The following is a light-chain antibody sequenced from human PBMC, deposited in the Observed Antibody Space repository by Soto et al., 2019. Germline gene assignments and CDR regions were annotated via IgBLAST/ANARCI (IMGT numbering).Light chain of an antibody. CDR1: QSLLHGNGYNY. Sequence: DIVMTQSPLSLPVTPGEPASISCRSSQSLLHGNGYNYLDWYLQKPGQSPQLLICLGSNRASGVPDRFSGSGSCTDFTLKISRLEAPDVWFYYCMHPLHPPFTFGPGTNVDIK. J-gene: IGKJ3*01. CDR3: MHPLHPPFT. V-gene: IGKV2-28*01. CDR2: LGS.